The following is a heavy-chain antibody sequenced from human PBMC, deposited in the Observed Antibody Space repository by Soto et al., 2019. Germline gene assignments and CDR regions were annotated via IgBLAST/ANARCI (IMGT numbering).Heavy chain of an antibody. J-gene: IGHJ5*02. Sequence: ASVKVSCKXSGYTFTSYDTNWVRQATGQGLEWMGWMNPNSGNTNYAQKLQGRVTMTTDTSTSTAYMELRSLRSDDTAADYCAREDIVVVPSAHRINWFDPWGRRSLFAV. CDR3: AREDIVVVPSAHRINWFDP. CDR2: MNPNSGNT. D-gene: IGHD2-2*01. V-gene: IGHV1-18*01. CDR1: GYTFTSYD.